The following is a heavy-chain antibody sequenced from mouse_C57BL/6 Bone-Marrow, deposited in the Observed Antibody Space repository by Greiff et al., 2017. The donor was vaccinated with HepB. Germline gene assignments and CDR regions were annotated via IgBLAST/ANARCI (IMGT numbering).Heavy chain of an antibody. Sequence: VKLVESGPGLVAPSQSLSITCTVSGFSLTSYGVDWVRQSPGKGLEWLGVIWGVGSTNYNSALKSRLSISKDNSKSQIFLKMNSRQTDDTAMYYCASGAYSNCGAMDGWGKGTSVTVSS. J-gene: IGHJ4*01. V-gene: IGHV2-6*01. CDR2: IWGVGST. CDR1: GFSLTSYG. CDR3: ASGAYSNCGAMDG. D-gene: IGHD2-5*01.